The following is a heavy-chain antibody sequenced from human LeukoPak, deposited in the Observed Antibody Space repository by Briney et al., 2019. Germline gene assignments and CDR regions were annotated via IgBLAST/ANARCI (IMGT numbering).Heavy chain of an antibody. Sequence: SQTLSLTCTVSGGSISSGGYYWSWIRQPPGKGLEWIGYIYHSGSTYYNPSLKSRVTISVDRSKNQFSLKLSSVTAADTAVYYCARVVLVVVPARTHPGGGWFDPWGQGTLVTVSS. D-gene: IGHD2-2*01. CDR3: ARVVLVVVPARTHPGGGWFDP. CDR1: GGSISSGGYY. V-gene: IGHV4-30-2*01. J-gene: IGHJ5*02. CDR2: IYHSGST.